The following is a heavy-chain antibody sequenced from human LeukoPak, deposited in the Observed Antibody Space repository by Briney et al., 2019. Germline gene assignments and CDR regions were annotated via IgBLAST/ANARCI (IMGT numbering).Heavy chain of an antibody. V-gene: IGHV3-48*04. D-gene: IGHD2-2*01. CDR2: ISSSSTTI. CDR3: AKDLERSVGHTLSSTTCYGS. Sequence: GGSLRLSCAASGFTFSRYSMNWVRQAPGKGLEWVSYISSSSTTIYYADSLKGRFTISRDNAKNSLYLQMNSLRAEDTAVYYCAKDLERSVGHTLSSTTCYGSWGQGTLVTVSS. CDR1: GFTFSRYS. J-gene: IGHJ5*02.